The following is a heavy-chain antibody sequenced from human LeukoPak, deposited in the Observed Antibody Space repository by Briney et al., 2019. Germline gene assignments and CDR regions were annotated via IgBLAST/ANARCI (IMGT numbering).Heavy chain of an antibody. J-gene: IGHJ4*02. CDR1: GGSISSYY. Sequence: SETLSLTCTVSGGSISSYYWSWIRQPPGKGLEWIGYIYYSGSTNYNPSLKSRVTISVDTSKNQFSLKLSSVTAADTAVYYCARDGDRWALDYWGQGTLVTVSS. D-gene: IGHD1-26*01. V-gene: IGHV4-59*01. CDR2: IYYSGST. CDR3: ARDGDRWALDY.